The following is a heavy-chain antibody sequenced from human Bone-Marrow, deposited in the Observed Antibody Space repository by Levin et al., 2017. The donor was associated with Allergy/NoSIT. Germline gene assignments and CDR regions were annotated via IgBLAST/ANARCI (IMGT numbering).Heavy chain of an antibody. V-gene: IGHV3-48*03. CDR3: ATTFWSGYLNWFDP. CDR2: ISSSGSTI. Sequence: GGSLRLSCAASGFTFSSYEMNWVRQAPGKGLEWVSYISSSGSTIYYADSVKGRFTISRDNAKNSLYLQMNSLRAEDTAVYYCATTFWSGYLNWFDPWGQGTLVTVSS. J-gene: IGHJ5*02. D-gene: IGHD3-3*01. CDR1: GFTFSSYE.